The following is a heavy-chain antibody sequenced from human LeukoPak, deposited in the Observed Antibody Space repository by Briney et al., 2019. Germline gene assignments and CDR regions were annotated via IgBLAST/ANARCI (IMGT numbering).Heavy chain of an antibody. D-gene: IGHD2-2*01. J-gene: IGHJ4*02. CDR3: AKSGLLVPTTISFDY. CDR2: ISGGGGST. Sequence: GGSLSLSCAASGFTFSSYAMSWVRQAPGKGLEWVSVISGGGGSTSYADSVKGRFTISRDNSKNTLYLQMNSLRAEDTAVYYCAKSGLLVPTTISFDYWGQGTLVTVSS. CDR1: GFTFSSYA. V-gene: IGHV3-23*01.